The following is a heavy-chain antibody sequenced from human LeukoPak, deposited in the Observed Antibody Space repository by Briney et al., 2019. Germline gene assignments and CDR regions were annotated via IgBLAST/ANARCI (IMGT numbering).Heavy chain of an antibody. J-gene: IGHJ6*02. CDR1: GFTFSSYG. CDR2: ISYDGSNK. Sequence: GGSLRLSCAASGFTFSSYGMHWVRQAPGKGLEWVAVISYDGSNKYCADSVKGRFTISRDNSKNTLYLQMNSLRAEDTAVYYCAKDPYDFWSGIYGMDVWGQGTTVTVSS. D-gene: IGHD3-3*01. V-gene: IGHV3-30*18. CDR3: AKDPYDFWSGIYGMDV.